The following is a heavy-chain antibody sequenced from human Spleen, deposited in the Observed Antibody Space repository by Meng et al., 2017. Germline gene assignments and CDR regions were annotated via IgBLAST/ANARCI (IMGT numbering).Heavy chain of an antibody. CDR2: SKPDSGIP. D-gene: IGHD2-21*01. V-gene: IGHV1-8*01. CDR3: ARWVPDCDY. J-gene: IGHJ4*02. Sequence: QAQRGAGGGEVTKPGAHVKVSCKASCYTYTMCEIHWPPQAGVQGLEWMEYSKPDSGIPGLAQRFPVRLATTSDNSIRTAYIQLGGHIAVYSSMYYCARWVPDCDYWGQGTLVTVSS. CDR1: CYTYTMCE.